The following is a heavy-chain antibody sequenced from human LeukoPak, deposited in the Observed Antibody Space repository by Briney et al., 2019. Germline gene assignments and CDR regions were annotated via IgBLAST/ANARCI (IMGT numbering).Heavy chain of an antibody. CDR1: GGTFSSYA. D-gene: IGHD3-3*01. V-gene: IGHV1-69*04. CDR2: IIPILGIA. CDR3: ARGGYDFYDY. Sequence: SVKVSCKASGGTFSSYAISWVRQAPGQGLEWMGRIIPILGIANYAQKFRGRVTITADKSTSTAYMELSSLRSEDTAVYYCARGGYDFYDYWGQGTLVTVSS. J-gene: IGHJ4*02.